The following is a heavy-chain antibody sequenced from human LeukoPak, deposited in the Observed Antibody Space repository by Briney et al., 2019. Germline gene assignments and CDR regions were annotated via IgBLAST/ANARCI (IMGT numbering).Heavy chain of an antibody. V-gene: IGHV3-23*01. J-gene: IGHJ4*02. CDR1: GFTFSSYA. Sequence: PGGSLRLSCAASGFTFSSYAMSWVRQAPGKGLEWVSAISGSGGSTYYADSVKGRFTISRDNSKNTLYQQMNSLRTEDTAVYYCAPIGGSGGSCYSCPSDWGQGTLVTVSS. CDR3: APIGGSGGSCYSCPSD. CDR2: ISGSGGST. D-gene: IGHD2-15*01.